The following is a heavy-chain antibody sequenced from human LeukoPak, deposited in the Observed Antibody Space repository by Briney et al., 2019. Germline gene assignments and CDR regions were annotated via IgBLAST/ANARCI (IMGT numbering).Heavy chain of an antibody. CDR3: AKDLQLWSYIFDY. CDR1: GFTFSNYW. V-gene: IGHV3-7*01. Sequence: PGGSLRLSCAASGFTFSNYWMSWVRQAPGKGLEGVAKIKQHRSVKYYVDPVKGRFTISRDNSKNTLYVQMNSLRAEDTAVYYCAKDLQLWSYIFDYWGQGTLVTVSS. D-gene: IGHD5-18*01. J-gene: IGHJ4*02. CDR2: IKQHRSVK.